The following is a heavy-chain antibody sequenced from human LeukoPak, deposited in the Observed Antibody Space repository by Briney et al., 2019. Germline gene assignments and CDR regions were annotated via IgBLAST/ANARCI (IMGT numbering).Heavy chain of an antibody. CDR1: GFTYSSYR. Sequence: TGGSLTLSCAASGFTYSSYRMSWLRQAPGKALEWVANIKQDGSEKYYVDSVKGRFTISRDNAKNSLYLQMNSLRAEDTAVYYCARIGLGYYYFDYWGQGTLVTVSS. D-gene: IGHD1-26*01. CDR3: ARIGLGYYYFDY. CDR2: IKQDGSEK. V-gene: IGHV3-7*01. J-gene: IGHJ4*02.